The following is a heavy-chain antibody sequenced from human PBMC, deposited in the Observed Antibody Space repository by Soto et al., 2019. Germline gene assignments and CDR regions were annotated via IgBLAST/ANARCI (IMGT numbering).Heavy chain of an antibody. CDR3: AKKALYYDILTGYLDY. Sequence: GGSLRLSCAASGFTFSSYAMSLVRQAPGKGLEWVSAISGSGGSTYYADSVKGRFTISRDNSKNTLYLQMNSLRAEDTAVYYCAKKALYYDILTGYLDYWGQGTLVTVSS. D-gene: IGHD3-9*01. CDR1: GFTFSSYA. V-gene: IGHV3-23*01. CDR2: ISGSGGST. J-gene: IGHJ4*02.